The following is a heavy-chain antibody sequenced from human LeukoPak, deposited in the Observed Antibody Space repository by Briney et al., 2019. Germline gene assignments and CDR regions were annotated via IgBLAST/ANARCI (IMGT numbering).Heavy chain of an antibody. D-gene: IGHD3-22*01. Sequence: ASVKVSCKASGGTFSSYAISWVRQAPGQGLEWMGGIIPIFGTANYAQKFQGRVTITADESTSTAYMELSSLRSEDTAVYYCARDPPYYYDSSGYYTDYWGQGTLVTVSS. V-gene: IGHV1-69*13. CDR1: GGTFSSYA. CDR2: IIPIFGTA. J-gene: IGHJ4*02. CDR3: ARDPPYYYDSSGYYTDY.